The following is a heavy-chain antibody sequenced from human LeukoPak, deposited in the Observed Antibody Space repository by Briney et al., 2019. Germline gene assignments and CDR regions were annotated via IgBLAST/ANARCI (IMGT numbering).Heavy chain of an antibody. CDR3: ARVTRGVLRFLEWSSWGYYGMDV. CDR2: ISSSSSTI. D-gene: IGHD3-3*01. Sequence: GGSLRLSCAASGFTFSSYSMNWVRQAPGKGLEGVSYISSSSSTIHYADSVKGRFTISRDNAKNSLYLQMNSLRAEDTAVYYCARVTRGVLRFLEWSSWGYYGMDVWGQGTTVTVSS. V-gene: IGHV3-48*01. CDR1: GFTFSSYS. J-gene: IGHJ6*02.